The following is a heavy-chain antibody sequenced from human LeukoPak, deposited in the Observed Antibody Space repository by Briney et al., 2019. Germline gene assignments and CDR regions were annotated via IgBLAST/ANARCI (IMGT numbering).Heavy chain of an antibody. Sequence: GGSLRLSCAASGFTFSNHAMHWVRQGPGKGLEWVAVISYDGSNKYYADSVKGRFTISRDNAKNTLYLQMNSLRAEDTAVYYCARDVGYSSGWYYFDYWGQGTLVTVSS. J-gene: IGHJ4*02. CDR1: GFTFSNHA. CDR3: ARDVGYSSGWYYFDY. CDR2: ISYDGSNK. D-gene: IGHD6-19*01. V-gene: IGHV3-30*04.